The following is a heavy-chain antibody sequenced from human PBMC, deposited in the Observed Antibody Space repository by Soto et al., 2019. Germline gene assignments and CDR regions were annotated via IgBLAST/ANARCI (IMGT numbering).Heavy chain of an antibody. CDR1: GFSVSDYA. CDR2: ISGSGDGT. V-gene: IGHV3-23*01. CDR3: TKSRRSVLMVYGFGGMDV. J-gene: IGHJ6*02. Sequence: GGSLRLSCAASGFSVSDYAMSWVRQAPGKGLGWVSSISGSGDGTYYGDSVKGRFTLSRDTSQKTLYLQMNNLRGEDTAVYFCTKSRRSVLMVYGFGGMDVWGRGTKVTVSS. D-gene: IGHD2-8*01.